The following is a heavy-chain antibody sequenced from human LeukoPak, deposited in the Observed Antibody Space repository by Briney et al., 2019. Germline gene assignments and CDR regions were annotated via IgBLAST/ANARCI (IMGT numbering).Heavy chain of an antibody. V-gene: IGHV4-61*02. D-gene: IGHD2-15*01. CDR2: IYTSGST. J-gene: IGHJ4*02. Sequence: PSETLSLTCTVSGGSISSGSYYSSWIRQPAGKGLEWIGRIYTSGSTYYNPSLTSRVTISVDTSKKQFSLKLSSVPAADTAVYYCARHLSGYCSGGSCYSGTPVNFDYWGQGTLVTVSS. CDR3: ARHLSGYCSGGSCYSGTPVNFDY. CDR1: GGSISSGSYY.